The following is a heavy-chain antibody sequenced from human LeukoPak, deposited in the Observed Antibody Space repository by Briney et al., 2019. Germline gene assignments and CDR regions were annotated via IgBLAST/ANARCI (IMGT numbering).Heavy chain of an antibody. V-gene: IGHV3-30*18. CDR1: GFTFSSYG. Sequence: PGGSLRLSCAASGFTFSSYGMHWVRQAPGKGLEWVAVISYDGSNKYYADSVKGRFTISRDNSKNTLYLQMNSLRAEDTAVYYCAKERLVRLSNWFDPWGQGTLVTVSS. D-gene: IGHD6-19*01. CDR3: AKERLVRLSNWFDP. J-gene: IGHJ5*02. CDR2: ISYDGSNK.